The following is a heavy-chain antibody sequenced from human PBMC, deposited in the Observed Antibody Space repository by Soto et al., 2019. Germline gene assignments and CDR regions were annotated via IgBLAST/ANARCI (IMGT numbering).Heavy chain of an antibody. J-gene: IGHJ4*01. V-gene: IGHV4-59*01. Sequence: SETLSLTCTVSGVSITSYFWSWIRQTPGKGLDWIGSISFSGATYSNPSLKGRAALSVDTSENHLSLNLNSVTSADTAVYFCARHLRDGYKRYFEVWGHGNQVTVSS. D-gene: IGHD3-9*01. CDR2: ISFSGAT. CDR1: GVSITSYF. CDR3: ARHLRDGYKRYFEV.